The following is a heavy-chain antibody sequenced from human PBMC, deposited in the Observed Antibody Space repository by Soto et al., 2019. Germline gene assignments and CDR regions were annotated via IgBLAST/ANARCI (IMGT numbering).Heavy chain of an antibody. CDR1: GGSFSGYY. J-gene: IGHJ6*03. Sequence: SETLSLTCAVYGGSFSGYYWIWIRQPPGKGLEWIGEINHSGSTNYNPSLKSRVTISVDTSKNQFSLNLSSVTAADTAVYYFASQRDISCTTSGCLYYYYLDVWGKGATVTVS. CDR3: ASQRDISCTTSGCLYYYYLDV. CDR2: INHSGST. D-gene: IGHD2-8*01. V-gene: IGHV4-34*01.